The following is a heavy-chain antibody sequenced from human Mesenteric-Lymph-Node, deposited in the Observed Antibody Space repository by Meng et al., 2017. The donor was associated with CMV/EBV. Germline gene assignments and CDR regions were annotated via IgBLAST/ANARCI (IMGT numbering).Heavy chain of an antibody. D-gene: IGHD3-3*01. CDR1: GYTFTDYY. Sequence: ASVKVSCKASGYTFTDYYMHWVRQAPGQGLEWMGWINPTSGGTNYAQNFQGRVTMTRDTSISTAYMELSRLRSDDTAVYYCARDNGASYYDFWSGYYKLRYYGMDVWGQGTTVTVSS. V-gene: IGHV1-2*02. CDR2: INPTSGGT. J-gene: IGHJ6*02. CDR3: ARDNGASYYDFWSGYYKLRYYGMDV.